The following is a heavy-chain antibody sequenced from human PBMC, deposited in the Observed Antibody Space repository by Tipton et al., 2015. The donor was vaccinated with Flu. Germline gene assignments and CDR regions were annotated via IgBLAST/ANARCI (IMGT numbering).Heavy chain of an antibody. CDR3: ARGLRDGYNPHDAFDI. CDR1: GDSMRRDYF. D-gene: IGHD5-24*01. V-gene: IGHV4-59*01. J-gene: IGHJ3*02. CDR2: IYYSGST. Sequence: TLSLTCTVSGDSMRRDYFWGWIRQPPGKGLEWIGYIYYSGSTNYNPSLKSRVTISVDTSKNQFSLKLSSVTAADTAVYYCARGLRDGYNPHDAFDIWGQGTMVTVSS.